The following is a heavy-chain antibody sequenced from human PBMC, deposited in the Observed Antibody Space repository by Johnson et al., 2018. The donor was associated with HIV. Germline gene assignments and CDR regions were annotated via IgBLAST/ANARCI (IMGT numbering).Heavy chain of an antibody. V-gene: IGHV3-64*01. CDR1: GFTFSTYA. CDR2: ISNNGGST. D-gene: IGHD2-21*02. CDR3: ARGTVCGGDCYSRAFDI. J-gene: IGHJ3*02. Sequence: VQLVESGGGLVQPGGSLRLSCAASGFTFSTYAIHWVRQAPGKGLEYVSAISNNGGSTYYANSVKGRFTISRDNSKNTLYLQMGSLRAEDMAVYYCARGTVCGGDCYSRAFDIWGQGTMVTVSS.